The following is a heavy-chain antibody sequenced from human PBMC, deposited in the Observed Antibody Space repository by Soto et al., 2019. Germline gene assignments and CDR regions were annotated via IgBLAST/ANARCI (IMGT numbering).Heavy chain of an antibody. Sequence: QVQLVQSGAEVKKPGSSVKVSCKASGGTFSSYAISWVRQAPGQGLEWMGGIIPIFGTANYAQKFQGRVTITADDSTSTAYMELSILRSEDTAVYYCARLGLRLTHDHPDYRGQGTLVTVSS. CDR1: GGTFSSYA. CDR2: IIPIFGTA. J-gene: IGHJ4*02. CDR3: ARLGLRLTHDHPDY. V-gene: IGHV1-69*01. D-gene: IGHD4-17*01.